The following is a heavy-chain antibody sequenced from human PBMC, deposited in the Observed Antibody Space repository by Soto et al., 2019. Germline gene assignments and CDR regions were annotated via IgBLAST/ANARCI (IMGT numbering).Heavy chain of an antibody. J-gene: IGHJ1*01. CDR2: IYYSGST. Sequence: SETLCLTCTVAGGSSGSYYGSWIRQHPGKGLEWIGYIYYSGSTNYNPSLKSRVTLSVDNAKNSLYLQMNSLRAEDTAFYYCAKSSGYELREYFRHWGQGTLVTVS. CDR1: GGSSGSYY. CDR3: AKSSGYELREYFRH. V-gene: IGHV4-59*01. D-gene: IGHD3-22*01.